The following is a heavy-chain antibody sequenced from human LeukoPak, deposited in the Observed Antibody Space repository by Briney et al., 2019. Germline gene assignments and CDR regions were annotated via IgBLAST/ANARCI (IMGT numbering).Heavy chain of an antibody. CDR3: TRRLDD. CDR2: IKHDESEK. Sequence: GGSLRLSRAASGFSFNSDWMDWVRQAPGKGLEWVANIKHDESEKNYLDSVKGRFTISRDNAQNTLYLQMNGLRVEDTAVYYCTRRLDDWGQGTLVTVSS. V-gene: IGHV3-7*01. D-gene: IGHD3-16*01. J-gene: IGHJ4*02. CDR1: GFSFNSDW.